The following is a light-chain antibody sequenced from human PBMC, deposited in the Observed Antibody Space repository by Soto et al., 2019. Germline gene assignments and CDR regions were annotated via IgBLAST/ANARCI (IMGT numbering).Light chain of an antibody. CDR3: SSFTSTTTYV. J-gene: IGLJ1*01. V-gene: IGLV2-14*01. CDR1: SSDVGSYNY. CDR2: EVS. Sequence: QSVLTQPASVSGSPGQSITISCTGTSSDVGSYNYVSWYQQYPGKAPKLTIYEVSNRPSGVSNRFSGSKSGNTASLTISGLQAEDEADYYCSSFTSTTTYVFGTGTKLTVL.